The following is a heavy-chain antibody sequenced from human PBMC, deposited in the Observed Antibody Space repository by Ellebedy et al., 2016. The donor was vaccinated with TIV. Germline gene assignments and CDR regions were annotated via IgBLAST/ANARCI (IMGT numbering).Heavy chain of an antibody. D-gene: IGHD1-26*01. CDR2: ISGSGGNT. Sequence: GESLKISCVASGFTFNTYAMIWVRQAPGEGLEWVSSISGSGGNTYYADSVKGRFTISRDNFKNTLYLQLNSLRANDTAVYFCAKDLSPRRERALDSWGQGTLVTVSS. CDR3: AKDLSPRRERALDS. CDR1: GFTFNTYA. J-gene: IGHJ4*02. V-gene: IGHV3-23*01.